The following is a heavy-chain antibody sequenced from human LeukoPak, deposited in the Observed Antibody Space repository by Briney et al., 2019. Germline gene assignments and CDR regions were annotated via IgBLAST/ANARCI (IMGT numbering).Heavy chain of an antibody. CDR1: GGSISSSNYY. CDR2: MYYSGST. CDR3: AREPTPYDRSGYPDY. Sequence: PSETLSLTCSVSGGSISSSNYYWGWIRQPPGKGLEWIGSMYYSGSTYYNPSLKSRVTISVDTSKNQFSLKLSSVTAADTAVYYCAREPTPYDRSGYPDYWGQGTLVTVSS. D-gene: IGHD3-22*01. V-gene: IGHV4-39*07. J-gene: IGHJ4*02.